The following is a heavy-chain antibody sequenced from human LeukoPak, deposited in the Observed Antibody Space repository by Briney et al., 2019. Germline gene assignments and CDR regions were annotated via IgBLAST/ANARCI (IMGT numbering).Heavy chain of an antibody. CDR3: AKWRSRSYDAFDI. J-gene: IGHJ3*02. Sequence: PGGSLRLSCAASGFTFSSYAMSWVRQAPGKGLEWVSAISGSGGSTHYADSVKGRFTISRDNSKNTVYLQMNSLRAEDTAVYYCAKWRSRSYDAFDIWGQGTMVTVSS. CDR2: ISGSGGST. V-gene: IGHV3-23*01. D-gene: IGHD3-3*01. CDR1: GFTFSSYA.